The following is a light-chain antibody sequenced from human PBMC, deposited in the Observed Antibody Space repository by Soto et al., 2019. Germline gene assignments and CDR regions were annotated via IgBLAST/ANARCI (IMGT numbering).Light chain of an antibody. CDR2: DVS. J-gene: IGLJ2*01. CDR3: SSYTSSSTLKV. Sequence: QSALTQPGSVSGSPGQSITISCTGTSSDVGGYNYVSWYQQHPGKAPKLMIYDVSNRPSGVSNRFSGSKSGNTASLTISGLQAEDEAVYYCSSYTSSSTLKVFGGGTKVTVL. CDR1: SSDVGGYNY. V-gene: IGLV2-14*01.